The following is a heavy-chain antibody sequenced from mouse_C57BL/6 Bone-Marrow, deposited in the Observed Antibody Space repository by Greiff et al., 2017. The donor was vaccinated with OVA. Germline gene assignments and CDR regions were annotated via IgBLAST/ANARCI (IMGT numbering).Heavy chain of an antibody. CDR1: GFTFTDYY. CDR3: ARWDTTVVAPGAMDY. D-gene: IGHD1-1*01. CDR2: VYPYNGGT. Sequence: EVQLQQSGPVLVKPGPSVKISCKASGFTFTDYYMHWVKQSHGKSLEWIGLVYPYNGGTSYNQTFKGKATLTVDTSSSAAYMELNSLTSEDSAVYYCARWDTTVVAPGAMDYWGQGTSVTVSS. J-gene: IGHJ4*01. V-gene: IGHV1-36*01.